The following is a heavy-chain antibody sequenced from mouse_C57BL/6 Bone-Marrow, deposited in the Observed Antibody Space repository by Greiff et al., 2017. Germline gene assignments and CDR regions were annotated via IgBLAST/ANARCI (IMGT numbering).Heavy chain of an antibody. CDR2: IYPTSGRT. CDR3: ARSGPLGRSFDY. CDR1: GYTFTSYW. Sequence: QVQLQQSGAELVKPGASVKMSCKASGYTFTSYWITWVKQRPGQGLEWIGDIYPTSGRTNYNEKFKSKAILTVDTSYTTAYMQLISLTSEDSAVFYCARSGPLGRSFDYWGQGTTLTVSA. D-gene: IGHD4-1*01. J-gene: IGHJ2*01. V-gene: IGHV1-55*01.